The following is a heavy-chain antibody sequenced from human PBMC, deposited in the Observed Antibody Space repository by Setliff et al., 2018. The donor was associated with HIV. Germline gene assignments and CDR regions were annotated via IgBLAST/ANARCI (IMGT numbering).Heavy chain of an antibody. D-gene: IGHD3-3*01. CDR2: ITPTDDIT. CDR1: GYTFTTYG. Sequence: ASVKVSCKASGYTFTTYGISWVRQAPGRGLEWMTMITPTDDITTYAQNFQGRVTMTRDTSTSTVYMELNSLRAEDTAMYYCARVESHNDFWSGNQRGHFDFWGQGTMVTVSS. V-gene: IGHV1-46*01. CDR3: ARVESHNDFWSGNQRGHFDF. J-gene: IGHJ3*01.